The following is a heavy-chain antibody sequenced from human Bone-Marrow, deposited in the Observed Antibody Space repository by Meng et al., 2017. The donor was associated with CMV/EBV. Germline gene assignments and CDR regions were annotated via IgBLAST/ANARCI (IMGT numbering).Heavy chain of an antibody. CDR1: GFTFSSYY. CDR2: IKQDGTEK. D-gene: IGHD2-15*01. Sequence: GESLKIPCAASGFTFSSYYMTWVRQAPGKGLEWVANIKQDGTEKYYVDSVKGRFTISRDNAKNSLFLQMNSLRAEDTAMYFCARGGVGGSFDNWGQGTLVTVSS. J-gene: IGHJ4*02. V-gene: IGHV3-7*01. CDR3: ARGGVGGSFDN.